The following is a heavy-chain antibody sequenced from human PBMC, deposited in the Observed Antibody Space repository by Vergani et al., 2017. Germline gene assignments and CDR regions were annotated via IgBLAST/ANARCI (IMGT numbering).Heavy chain of an antibody. D-gene: IGHD6-13*01. V-gene: IGHV4-4*03. J-gene: IGHJ4*02. Sequence: QVQLQESGPGLVKPPGTLSLTCAVSGDSISSNNCWTWVRQPPGKGLEWIGEICHTEDTKYSPSLKRRVTVSVDESRNLFSLRLNSVTAADTAVYYCATIGYRRWGYYFDYWGRGILVTVSS. CDR1: GDSISSNNC. CDR2: ICHTEDT. CDR3: ATIGYRRWGYYFDY.